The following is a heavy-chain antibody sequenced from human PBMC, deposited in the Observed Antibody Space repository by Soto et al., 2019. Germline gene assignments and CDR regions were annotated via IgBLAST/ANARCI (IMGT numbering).Heavy chain of an antibody. D-gene: IGHD4-17*01. CDR2: IFHSGSA. J-gene: IGHJ5*02. V-gene: IGHV4-4*02. Sequence: QVQLQESGPGLVKSSGTLFLTCAVSGGSISSNNLWSWVRQPPGQGLEWIGEIFHSGSANYNPSLKRRVTMSVAKSKKQFSLKLSSVTAADTAVYYCARGSTTVVTPNWFDPWGQGTLVTVSS. CDR1: GGSISSNNL. CDR3: ARGSTTVVTPNWFDP.